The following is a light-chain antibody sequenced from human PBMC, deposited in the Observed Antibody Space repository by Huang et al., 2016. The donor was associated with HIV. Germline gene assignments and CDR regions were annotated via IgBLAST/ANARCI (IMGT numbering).Light chain of an antibody. V-gene: IGKV1D-12*01. CDR2: AAY. CDR1: QGVSSW. CDR3: QQTNNFPLT. J-gene: IGKJ4*01. Sequence: DIQMTQSPSSVSASVGDSVTITCRASQGVSSWLAWYQQKPGKAPKLLIYAAYSWESGVPSRFSGSGSGTDFTLSISSLQPEDFATYYCQQTNNFPLTFGGGTKVEIK.